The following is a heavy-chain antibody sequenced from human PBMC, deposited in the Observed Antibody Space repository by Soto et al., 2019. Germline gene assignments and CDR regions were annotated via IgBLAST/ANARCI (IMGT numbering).Heavy chain of an antibody. Sequence: PGGSLRLSCAASGFTFSSYAMSWVRQAPGKGLGWVSAISGSGGSTYYADSVKGRFTISRDNSKNTLYLQMNSLRAEDTAVYYCAKYSDYSNYLIWSYYYYYYMDVWGKGTTVTVS. CDR2: ISGSGGST. D-gene: IGHD4-4*01. CDR1: GFTFSSYA. J-gene: IGHJ6*03. CDR3: AKYSDYSNYLIWSYYYYYYMDV. V-gene: IGHV3-23*01.